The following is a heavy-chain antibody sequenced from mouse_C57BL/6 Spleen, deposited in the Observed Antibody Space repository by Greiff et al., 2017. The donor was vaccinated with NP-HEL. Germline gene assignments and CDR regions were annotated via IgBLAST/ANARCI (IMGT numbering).Heavy chain of an antibody. CDR2: INPYNGDT. CDR3: ARSTTVVAFDY. D-gene: IGHD1-1*01. CDR1: GYSFTGYF. Sequence: EVQLVESGPELVKPGDSVKISCKASGYSFTGYFMNWVMQSHGKSLEWIGSINPYNGDTFYNQKFKGKATLTVDNSSSTAHMALRSLTSEDSAVYYCARSTTVVAFDYWGQGTTLTVSS. J-gene: IGHJ2*01. V-gene: IGHV1-20*01.